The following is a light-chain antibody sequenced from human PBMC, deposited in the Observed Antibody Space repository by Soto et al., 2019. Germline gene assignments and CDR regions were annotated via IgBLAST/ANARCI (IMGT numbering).Light chain of an antibody. J-gene: IGKJ2*03. CDR3: QLYAMLPLS. V-gene: IGKV3-20*01. CDR1: QSVSSD. Sequence: VWTKYKGTLSLSPGERATLSCRASQSVSSDLAWYQQKPGQAPRLLSYGALSRATGIPDRFSGSGSGTDFTLTISRLEPEDCALYYCQLYAMLPLSF. CDR2: GAL.